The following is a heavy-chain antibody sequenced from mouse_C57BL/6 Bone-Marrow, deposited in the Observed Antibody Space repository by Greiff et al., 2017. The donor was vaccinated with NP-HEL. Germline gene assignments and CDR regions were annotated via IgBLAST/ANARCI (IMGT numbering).Heavy chain of an antibody. D-gene: IGHD1-1*01. J-gene: IGHJ4*01. CDR1: GYTFTDYY. CDR3: ATLFYYGSPLYYAMDY. V-gene: IGHV1-26*01. CDR2: INPNNGGT. Sequence: EVQLQQSGPELVKPGASVKISCTASGYTFTDYYMNWVKQSPGKSLEWIGDINPNNGGTSYNQKFKGKATLTVDKSSSTAYIELRSLTSEDSAVYYCATLFYYGSPLYYAMDYWGQGTSVTVSS.